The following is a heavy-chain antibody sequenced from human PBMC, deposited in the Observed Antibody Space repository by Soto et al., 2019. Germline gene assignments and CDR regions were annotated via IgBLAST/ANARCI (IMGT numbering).Heavy chain of an antibody. CDR3: ARGDYDFWSGYINWFDP. J-gene: IGHJ5*02. V-gene: IGHV4-30-2*01. CDR2: IYHSGSS. CDR1: GGSISSGGYS. D-gene: IGHD3-3*01. Sequence: QLQLQESGSGLVKPSQTLSLTCAVSGGSISSGGYSWSWIRQPPGKGLEWIGYIYHSGSSYYNPSLKSRVTISVDRSKNQFSLKLSSVTAADTAVYYCARGDYDFWSGYINWFDPWGQGTLVTVSS.